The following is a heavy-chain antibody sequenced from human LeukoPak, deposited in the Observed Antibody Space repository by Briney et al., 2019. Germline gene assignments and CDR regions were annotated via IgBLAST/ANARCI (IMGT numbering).Heavy chain of an antibody. CDR1: GGSISSYY. V-gene: IGHV4-59*01. J-gene: IGHJ3*02. CDR3: ARESSDNAFDI. CDR2: IYYSGST. D-gene: IGHD3-10*01. Sequence: SETLSLTCTVSGGSISSYYWSWIRQPPGKGLEWIGYIYYSGSTNYNPSLKSRVTISVDTSKNQFSLKLSSVTAADTAVYYCARESSDNAFDIWGQGTMVTVAS.